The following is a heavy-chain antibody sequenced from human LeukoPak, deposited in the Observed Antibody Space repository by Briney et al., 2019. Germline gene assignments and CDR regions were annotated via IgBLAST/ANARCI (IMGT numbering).Heavy chain of an antibody. Sequence: PSETLSLTCTASGGSISSGSYYWSWIRQPAGKGLEWIGRIYTSGSTNYNPSLKSRVTISVDTSKNQFSLKLSSVAAADTAMYFCAREAHINETSILSVLRFLEWLPTTFDYWGQGTLVTVSS. V-gene: IGHV4-61*02. CDR2: IYTSGST. CDR1: GGSISSGSYY. J-gene: IGHJ4*02. CDR3: AREAHINETSILSVLRFLEWLPTTFDY. D-gene: IGHD3-3*01.